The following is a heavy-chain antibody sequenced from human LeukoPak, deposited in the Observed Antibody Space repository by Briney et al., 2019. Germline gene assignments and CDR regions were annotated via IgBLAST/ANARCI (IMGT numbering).Heavy chain of an antibody. V-gene: IGHV5-51*04. D-gene: IGHD6-19*01. CDR2: IYPGDSDT. CDR1: GYSFTSYW. J-gene: IGHJ4*02. CDR3: ASVTRVAGDIY. Sequence: GESLKISCKGSGYSFTSYWIGWVRQMPGKGLEWMGIIYPGDSDTRYSPSFQGQVTISADKPISTAYPQWSSLKASDTAMYYCASVTRVAGDIYWGQGTQVTVSS.